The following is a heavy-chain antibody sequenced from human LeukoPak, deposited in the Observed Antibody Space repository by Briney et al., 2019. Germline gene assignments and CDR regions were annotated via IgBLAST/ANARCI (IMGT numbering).Heavy chain of an antibody. CDR3: ARVTVLSGYGYFDY. V-gene: IGHV3-66*01. CDR2: LYSGGNT. Sequence: PGGSLRLSCAASGFTVSSNYMNWVRQAPGEGLEWVSILYSGGNTYYADSVKGRFTISRDNSKNTLYLQMNSLRAEDTAVYYCARVTVLSGYGYFDYWGQGTLVTVSS. J-gene: IGHJ4*02. CDR1: GFTVSSNY. D-gene: IGHD5-12*01.